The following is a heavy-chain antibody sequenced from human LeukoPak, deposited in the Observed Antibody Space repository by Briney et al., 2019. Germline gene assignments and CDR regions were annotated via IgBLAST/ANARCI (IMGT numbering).Heavy chain of an antibody. CDR2: LIGAGGST. Sequence: PGGSLRLSCAASGFTVSSNYMSWVRQAPGRGLEWVSALIGAGGSTYYADSVKGRLTISRDNTKNTLYLQMNSLRAEDTAVYYCARAGFGRGVPNGFDPWGQGTLVTVSS. CDR3: ARAGFGRGVPNGFDP. CDR1: GFTVSSNY. V-gene: IGHV3-23*01. D-gene: IGHD1-1*01. J-gene: IGHJ5*02.